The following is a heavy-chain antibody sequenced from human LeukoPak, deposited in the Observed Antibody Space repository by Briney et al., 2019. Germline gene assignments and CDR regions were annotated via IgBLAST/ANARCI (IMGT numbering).Heavy chain of an antibody. CDR1: GGTFSSYA. CDR2: IIPIFGTA. V-gene: IGHV1-69*13. Sequence: ASVKVSCKASGGTFSSYAINWVRQAPGQGLEWMGGIIPIFGTANYAQKFQGRVTITADESTSTAYMELSSLRSEDTAVYYCARLYCSSTSCYDYWGQGTLVTVSS. CDR3: ARLYCSSTSCYDY. J-gene: IGHJ4*02. D-gene: IGHD2-2*01.